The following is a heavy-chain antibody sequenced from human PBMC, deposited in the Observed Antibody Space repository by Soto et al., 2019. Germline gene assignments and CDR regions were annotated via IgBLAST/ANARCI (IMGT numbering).Heavy chain of an antibody. CDR3: AKFRVERTRLLYGDYVIDY. D-gene: IGHD4-17*01. CDR1: GFTFSSYG. V-gene: IGHV3-30*18. CDR2: ISYDGSNK. Sequence: GGSLRLSCAASGFTFSSYGMHWVRQAPGKGLEWVAVISYDGSNKYYADSVKGRFTTSRDNSKNTLYLQMNSLRAEDTAVYYCAKFRVERTRLLYGDYVIDYWGQGTLVTVSS. J-gene: IGHJ4*02.